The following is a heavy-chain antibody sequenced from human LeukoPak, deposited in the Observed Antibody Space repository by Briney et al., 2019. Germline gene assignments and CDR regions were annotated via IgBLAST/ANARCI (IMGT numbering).Heavy chain of an antibody. D-gene: IGHD3-16*01. CDR2: MDHSGIN. CDR1: GDSINSRFYY. V-gene: IGHV4-39*07. J-gene: IGHJ4*02. Sequence: PSETLSLTCTVSGDSINSRFYYWGWIRQPPGKGLERIGIMDHSGINYTNPSLRSRVTMSLDTSKNQFSVTLSSVTAADTAMYYCARDPHHDESGAEGFDYWGQGTLVTVSS. CDR3: ARDPHHDESGAEGFDY.